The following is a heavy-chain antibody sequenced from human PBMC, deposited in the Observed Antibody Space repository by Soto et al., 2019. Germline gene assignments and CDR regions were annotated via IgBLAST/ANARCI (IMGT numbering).Heavy chain of an antibody. Sequence: EVQLLESGGGLVQPGGSLRLSCAASGFTFSSYAMSWVRQTPGQGLEWVSGVTGSGSSTYYADSVKGRFTISRDNSKNTLYLQMNSLRAEDTAVYYCAKVVEGAYFDYWGQGTLVTVSS. J-gene: IGHJ4*02. CDR1: GFTFSSYA. CDR3: AKVVEGAYFDY. V-gene: IGHV3-23*01. D-gene: IGHD1-26*01. CDR2: VTGSGSST.